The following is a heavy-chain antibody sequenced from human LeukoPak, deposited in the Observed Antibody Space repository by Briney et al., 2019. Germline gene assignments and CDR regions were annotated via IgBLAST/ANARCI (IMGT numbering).Heavy chain of an antibody. CDR3: ARDVVVVVAATLSRNDYYYGMDV. D-gene: IGHD2-15*01. J-gene: IGHJ6*02. CDR1: GFTVSSNY. CDR2: IYSGGST. V-gene: IGHV3-66*02. Sequence: PGGSLRLSCAASGFTVSSNYMSWVRQAPGKGLEWVSVIYSGGSTYYADSVKGRFTISRDNSKNTLYLQMNSLRAEDTAVYYCARDVVVVVAATLSRNDYYYGMDVWGQGTTVTVSS.